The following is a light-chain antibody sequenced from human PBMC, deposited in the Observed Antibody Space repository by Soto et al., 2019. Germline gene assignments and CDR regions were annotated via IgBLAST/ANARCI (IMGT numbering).Light chain of an antibody. CDR1: QNISSW. CDR2: DVS. Sequence: DIQMTRSPSTLSASVGDRVTIAFRASQNISSWLAWYQQKPGKAPKLLIYDVSSLESGVPSRFSGSGSGTGFTLTISSLQPDDSATYYCQQCNTFWTFGQGTKVDIK. J-gene: IGKJ1*01. V-gene: IGKV1-5*01. CDR3: QQCNTFWT.